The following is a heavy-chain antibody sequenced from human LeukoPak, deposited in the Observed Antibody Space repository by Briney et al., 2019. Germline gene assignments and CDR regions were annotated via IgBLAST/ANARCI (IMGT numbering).Heavy chain of an antibody. CDR3: AKASYYYGSGSYYANWFDP. J-gene: IGHJ5*02. CDR2: ISGSGGST. CDR1: GFTFSSYA. D-gene: IGHD3-10*01. Sequence: PGGSLRLSCAASGFTFSSYAMSWVRQAPGKGLEWVSAISGSGGSTYYADSVKGRFTISRDNSKSTLYLQMNSLRAEDTAVYYCAKASYYYGSGSYYANWFDPWGQGTLVTVSS. V-gene: IGHV3-23*01.